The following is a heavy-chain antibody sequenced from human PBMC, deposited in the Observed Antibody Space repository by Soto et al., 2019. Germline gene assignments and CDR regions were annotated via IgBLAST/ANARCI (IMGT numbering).Heavy chain of an antibody. CDR3: ARDLWDIVVVPAAIPPGY. CDR1: GYTFTSYG. CDR2: ISAYNGNT. J-gene: IGHJ4*02. Sequence: SVKVSCKASGYTFTSYGISWVRQSPGQGLEWMGWISAYNGNTNYAQKLQGRVTMTTDTSTSTAYMELRSLRSDDTAVYYCARDLWDIVVVPAAIPPGYWGQGTLVTV. V-gene: IGHV1-18*01. D-gene: IGHD2-2*01.